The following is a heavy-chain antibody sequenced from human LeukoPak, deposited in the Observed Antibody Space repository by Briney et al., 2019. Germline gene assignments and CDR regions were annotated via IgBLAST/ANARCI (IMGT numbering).Heavy chain of an antibody. CDR3: ANRRGRPPVGYYFDY. D-gene: IGHD3-10*01. CDR2: ISAYNGNT. J-gene: IGHJ4*02. CDR1: GYTFTSYG. Sequence: ASVKVSCKASGYTFTSYGISWVRQAPGQGLEWMGWISAYNGNTNYAQKLQGRVTMTTDTSTSTAYMELRSLRSDDTAVYYCANRRGRPPVGYYFDYWGQGTLVTVSS. V-gene: IGHV1-18*01.